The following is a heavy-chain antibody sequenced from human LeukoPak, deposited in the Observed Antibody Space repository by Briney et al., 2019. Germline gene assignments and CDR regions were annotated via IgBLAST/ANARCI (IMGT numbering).Heavy chain of an antibody. CDR3: AKGGCSSTSCYIGY. V-gene: IGHV3-30*18. CDR2: ISYDGSNK. J-gene: IGHJ4*02. D-gene: IGHD2-2*02. Sequence: GGSLRLSCAASGFTFSSYGMHWVRQAPGKGLEWVAVISYDGSNKYYADSVKGRFTISRDNSKNTLYLQMNSLRAEDTAVYYCAKGGCSSTSCYIGYWGQGTLVTVSS. CDR1: GFTFSSYG.